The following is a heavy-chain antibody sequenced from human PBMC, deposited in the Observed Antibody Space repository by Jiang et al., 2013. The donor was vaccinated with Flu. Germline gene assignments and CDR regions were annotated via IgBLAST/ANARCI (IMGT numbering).Heavy chain of an antibody. CDR2: ISSNGGST. D-gene: IGHD2-21*02. CDR3: VKGVVVTATPL. J-gene: IGHJ4*02. CDR1: GFTFSSYA. V-gene: IGHV3-64D*06. Sequence: ASGFTFSSYAMHWVRQAPGKGLEYVSAISSNGGSTYYADSVKGRFTISRDNSKNTLYLQMSSLRAEDTAVYYCVKGVVVTATPLWGQGTLVTVSS.